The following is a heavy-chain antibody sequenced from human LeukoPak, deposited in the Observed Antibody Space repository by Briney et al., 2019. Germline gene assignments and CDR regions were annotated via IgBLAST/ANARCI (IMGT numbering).Heavy chain of an antibody. CDR1: GFFLSNDW. CDR3: TRGPSSPPVGAFDI. CDR2: IKSKTDGGTT. Sequence: GGSLRLSCAASGFFLSNDWMNWVRQAPGKGLEWVGRIKSKTDGGTTDYAAPVKGRFTISRDDSKSIAYLQMNSLKTEDTAVYYCTRGPSSPPVGAFDIWGQGTMVTVSS. J-gene: IGHJ3*02. D-gene: IGHD6-13*01. V-gene: IGHV3-15*01.